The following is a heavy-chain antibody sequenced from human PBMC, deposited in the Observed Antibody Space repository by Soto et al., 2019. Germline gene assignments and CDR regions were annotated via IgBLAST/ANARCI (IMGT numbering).Heavy chain of an antibody. CDR1: GLTFGDTP. CDR3: IAGHNRKGAQPFDD. J-gene: IGHJ5*01. CDR2: LRSYSDGGAT. Sequence: VQLVQSGGALVEPGGSLRLSCAASGLTFGDTPMNWVRQAPGKGLEWVGRLRSYSDGGATDFAAAVRGRFTISRDASTNTLNLQMDSLKTEDTAVYYCIAGHNRKGAQPFDDWGQGTLVTVSS. D-gene: IGHD1-1*01. V-gene: IGHV3-15*02.